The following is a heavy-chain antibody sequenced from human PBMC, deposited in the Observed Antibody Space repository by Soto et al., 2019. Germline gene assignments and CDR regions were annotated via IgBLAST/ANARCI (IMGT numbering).Heavy chain of an antibody. CDR1: GFTFSSSS. CDR3: ARDPKGQLWTFDY. V-gene: IGHV3-21*01. Sequence: GSLRLSCAASGFTFSSSSMNWVRQAPGKGLEWVSSISSTSDYIDYADSMKGRFTISRDNAKNSLYLQMNSLRAEDTAVYYCARDPKGQLWTFDYWGQGTLVTSPQ. D-gene: IGHD5-18*01. CDR2: ISSTSDYI. J-gene: IGHJ4*02.